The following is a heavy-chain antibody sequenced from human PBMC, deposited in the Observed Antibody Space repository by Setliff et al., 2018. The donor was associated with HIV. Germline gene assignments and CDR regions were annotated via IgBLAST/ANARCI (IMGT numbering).Heavy chain of an antibody. CDR1: GDAFSNYA. CDR3: ATDGMDYGDDEGDFYYYYYMDV. CDR2: IIPIIGTT. V-gene: IGHV1-69*13. J-gene: IGHJ6*03. Sequence: SVKVSCKASGDAFSNYAFIWVRQAPGQGLEWIGGIIPIIGTTNYAQRFQGRVTITADESTRTVYMELSSLRSEDTAVYFCATDGMDYGDDEGDFYYYYYMDVWGKGTTVTVSS. D-gene: IGHD4-17*01.